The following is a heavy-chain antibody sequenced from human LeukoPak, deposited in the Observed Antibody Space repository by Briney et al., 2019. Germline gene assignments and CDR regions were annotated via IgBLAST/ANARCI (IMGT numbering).Heavy chain of an antibody. J-gene: IGHJ6*02. V-gene: IGHV1-46*01. CDR2: INPSGGST. CDR3: AREIVDTGMGEQVFYYGIEV. CDR1: GYTFTTYY. Sequence: ASVKVSCKASGYTFTTYYMHWVRQAPGQGLEWMGIINPSGGSTIYAQKFQGRVTMTRGTSTSTVYMQLSSLRSEDTAVYYCAREIVDTGMGEQVFYYGIEVWGQGTTVTVSS. D-gene: IGHD5-18*01.